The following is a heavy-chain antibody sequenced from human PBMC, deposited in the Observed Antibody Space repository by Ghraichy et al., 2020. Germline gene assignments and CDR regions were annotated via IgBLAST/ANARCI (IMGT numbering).Heavy chain of an antibody. CDR1: GDSISSYY. CDR3: ETDGHDCSGGNCYSDGFDY. V-gene: IGHV4-4*07. D-gene: IGHD2-15*01. Sequence: SETLSLTCTVSGDSISSYYWSWIRQSAGKGLEWIGRIYTSGSTNYNPSLESRITMSVDTSKNQFSLKLSYVTAADTAVYYCETDGHDCSGGNCYSDGFDYWGQGTLVTVSS. CDR2: IYTSGST. J-gene: IGHJ4*02.